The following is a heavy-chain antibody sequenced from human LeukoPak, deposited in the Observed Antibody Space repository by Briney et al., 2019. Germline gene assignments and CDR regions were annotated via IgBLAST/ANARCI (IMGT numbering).Heavy chain of an antibody. J-gene: IGHJ4*02. Sequence: SETLSLTCTISGGSIRSTYWNWIRQPAGRGLEWLGRIYTTGHTKYNPSLKSRVTMSVDTSKNEFSLRLTSMTAADTAVYYCARELDISWYYFDLWGQGIPVTVSS. CDR3: ARELDISWYYFDL. CDR1: GGSIRSTY. D-gene: IGHD6-13*01. CDR2: IYTTGHT. V-gene: IGHV4-4*07.